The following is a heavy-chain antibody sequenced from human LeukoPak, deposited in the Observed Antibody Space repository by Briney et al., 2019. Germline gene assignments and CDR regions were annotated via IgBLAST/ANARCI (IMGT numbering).Heavy chain of an antibody. CDR1: GFTSTNFA. D-gene: IGHD3-10*01. CDR3: ARDGSLGGYGMDV. Sequence: SVKVSCKASGFTSTNFAVQWVRQAPGQGLEWMGGIIPIFGTANYAQKFQGRVTITADESTSTAYMELSSLRSEDTAVYYCARDGSLGGYGMDVWGQGTTVTVSS. J-gene: IGHJ6*02. V-gene: IGHV1-69*13. CDR2: IIPIFGTA.